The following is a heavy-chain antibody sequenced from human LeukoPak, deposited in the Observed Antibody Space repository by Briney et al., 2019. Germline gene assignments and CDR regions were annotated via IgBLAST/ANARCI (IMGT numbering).Heavy chain of an antibody. D-gene: IGHD3-9*01. CDR3: ARRGIGLVMDY. CDR1: GFTFSDDW. CDR2: INADGSST. J-gene: IGHJ4*02. Sequence: GGSLRLSCAASGFTFSDDWMHWVRQAPGKGLVWVSRINADGSSTTYADSVKGRFTISRDNAKSTLYLQMNSLRVEDTAVYYCARRGIGLVMDYWGQGTLVTVSS. V-gene: IGHV3-74*01.